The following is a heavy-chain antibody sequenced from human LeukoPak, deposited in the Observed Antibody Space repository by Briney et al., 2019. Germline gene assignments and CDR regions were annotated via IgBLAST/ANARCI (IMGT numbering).Heavy chain of an antibody. D-gene: IGHD3-22*01. Sequence: GASVKASCKAFGATFSSYAISWVGRAPGQGLEWMGGFFPTFGPANYAQKFQGRVTITTDESTSTAYMELSSLRAEDTAVYYCAKDLREWYYDPNGNYFSYGMDVWGQGTTVVVSS. CDR1: GATFSSYA. J-gene: IGHJ6*02. CDR2: FFPTFGPA. CDR3: AKDLREWYYDPNGNYFSYGMDV. V-gene: IGHV1-69*05.